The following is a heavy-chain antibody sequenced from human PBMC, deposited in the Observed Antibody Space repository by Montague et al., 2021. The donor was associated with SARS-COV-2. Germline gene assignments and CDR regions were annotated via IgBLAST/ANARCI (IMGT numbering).Heavy chain of an antibody. V-gene: IGHV4-39*07. CDR1: GRSISSSSYY. J-gene: IGHJ4*02. D-gene: IGHD2-15*01. CDR2: IYYSAST. CDR3: ARVISRQDNIVVGGLYYWDY. Sequence: SETLSLTCTVSGRSISSSSYYWGRLRPPPGQGLEWIGSIYYSASTHHTPPLPSPVTISGDTSQNPFSLKLSSVTAADTAVYYCARVISRQDNIVVGGLYYWDYWGQGTLVTVSA.